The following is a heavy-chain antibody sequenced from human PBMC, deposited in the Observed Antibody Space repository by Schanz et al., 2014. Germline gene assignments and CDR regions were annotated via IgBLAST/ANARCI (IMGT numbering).Heavy chain of an antibody. Sequence: QVQLVQSGAEVKKPGASVKVSCKASGYTFISYGISWVRQAPGQGLEWMGRIIPILGIANYAQKFQGRVTITADKSTFTAYMDVSSLRSEDTAVYYCAGTYCSSTSCYTGYYYMDVWGKGTTVTVSS. CDR3: AGTYCSSTSCYTGYYYMDV. V-gene: IGHV1-69*04. D-gene: IGHD2-2*02. J-gene: IGHJ6*03. CDR1: GYTFISYG. CDR2: IIPILGIA.